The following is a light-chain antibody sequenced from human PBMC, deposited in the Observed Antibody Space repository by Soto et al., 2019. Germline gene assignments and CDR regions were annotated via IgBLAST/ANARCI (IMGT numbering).Light chain of an antibody. V-gene: IGKV1-39*01. J-gene: IGKJ4*01. CDR3: QQSDSTPIT. CDR1: QSISSH. Sequence: DIQMTQSPSSLSASVGDRVTITCRASQSISSHVNWYQQKPGKAPKLLIYAASSLHFDVPSRFSGSGSGTDFTLTISSLQPEDFATYYCQQSDSTPITFGGGTKVEIK. CDR2: AAS.